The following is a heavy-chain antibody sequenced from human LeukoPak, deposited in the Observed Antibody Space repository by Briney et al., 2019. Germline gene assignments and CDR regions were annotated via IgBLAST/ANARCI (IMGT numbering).Heavy chain of an antibody. D-gene: IGHD1-1*01. Sequence: GRSLRLSCAASGFTFSSNAMQWVRQAPGKGVEGVADVSYDGSKKYYADSVKGRFTISRDNSKNTLYLQMNSLRAEDTAVYYCVRGDETVYFDYWGQGTRVTVSS. J-gene: IGHJ4*02. CDR3: VRGDETVYFDY. CDR2: VSYDGSKK. V-gene: IGHV3-30*01. CDR1: GFTFSSNA.